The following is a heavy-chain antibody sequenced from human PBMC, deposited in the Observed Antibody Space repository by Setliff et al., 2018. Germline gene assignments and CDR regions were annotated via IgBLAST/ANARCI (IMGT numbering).Heavy chain of an antibody. Sequence: PSETLSLTCAVYGGSFSGYYWSWIRQPPGKGLEWIGEINHSGSTNYNPSLKSRVTISVDTSKNQFSLKVSSVTAADAAVYYCARLTGKTSGYRRFDPWGQGILVTVSS. CDR1: GGSFSGYY. D-gene: IGHD1-20*01. V-gene: IGHV4-34*01. CDR2: INHSGST. CDR3: ARLTGKTSGYRRFDP. J-gene: IGHJ5*02.